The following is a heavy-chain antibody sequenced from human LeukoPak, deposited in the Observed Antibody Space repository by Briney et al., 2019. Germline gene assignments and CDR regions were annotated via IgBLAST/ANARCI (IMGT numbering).Heavy chain of an antibody. V-gene: IGHV4-30-4*08. CDR3: ARESITGHRDFDY. Sequence: SETLSLTCTVSGGSISSGDYYWSWIRQPPGKGLEWIGYIYYSGSTYYNPSLKSRVTISVDTSKNQFSLKLSSVTAADTAVYFCARESITGHRDFDYWGQGTLITVSS. CDR1: GGSISSGDYY. CDR2: IYYSGST. J-gene: IGHJ4*02. D-gene: IGHD1-20*01.